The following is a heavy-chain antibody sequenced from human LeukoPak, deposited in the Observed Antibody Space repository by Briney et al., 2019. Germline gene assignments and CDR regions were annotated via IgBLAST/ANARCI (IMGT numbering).Heavy chain of an antibody. Sequence: PGGSLRLSCAASGFTFDDYGMSWVRQAPGKGLEWVSGINWNGGSTGYTDSVKGRFTISRDNAKNSLYLQMNSPRAEDTALYYCARGSYSSSWPPNDYWGQGTLVTVSS. CDR2: INWNGGST. CDR3: ARGSYSSSWPPNDY. V-gene: IGHV3-20*04. CDR1: GFTFDDYG. D-gene: IGHD6-13*01. J-gene: IGHJ4*02.